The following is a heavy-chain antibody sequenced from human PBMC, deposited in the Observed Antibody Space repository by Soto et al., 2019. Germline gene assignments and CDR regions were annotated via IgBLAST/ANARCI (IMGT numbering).Heavy chain of an antibody. Sequence: SQTLSLTCGISGDSVSRNSAAWNWIRQSPSRGLEWLGRTYYRSKWFNDYAVSVKSRITINPDTSKNQFSLHLNSVTPEDTAVYYCARDTVERPYYYYYFAMDVWGQGTTVTVSS. J-gene: IGHJ6*02. CDR2: TYYRSKWFN. CDR3: ARDTVERPYYYYYFAMDV. V-gene: IGHV6-1*01. D-gene: IGHD1-1*01. CDR1: GDSVSRNSAA.